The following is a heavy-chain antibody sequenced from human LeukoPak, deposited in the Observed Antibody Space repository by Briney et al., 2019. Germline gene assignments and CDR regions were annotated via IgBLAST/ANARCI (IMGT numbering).Heavy chain of an antibody. CDR1: GGTFSSYA. CDR2: IIPIFGTA. J-gene: IGHJ4*02. D-gene: IGHD5-24*01. Sequence: GASVKVSCKASGGTFSSYAISWVRQAPGQGLEWMGGIIPIFGTANYAQKFQGRVTITADESTSTAYMELSSLRSEDTAVYYCARGGDGYNLGLFDYWGQGTLVTVSS. CDR3: ARGGDGYNLGLFDY. V-gene: IGHV1-69*13.